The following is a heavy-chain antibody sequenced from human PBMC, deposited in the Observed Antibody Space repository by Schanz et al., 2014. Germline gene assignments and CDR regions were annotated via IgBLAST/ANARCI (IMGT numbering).Heavy chain of an antibody. D-gene: IGHD3-3*01. CDR1: GRPLSAYH. CDR3: ASDFWSGYSHYYYGLDV. Sequence: QVQLVQSGSELKKPGASVKVSCQASGRPLSAYHIHWARQAPGQGLQWMGWVSPVSGGTNYAQKFQGRVTMTRDMSINTAYMELSRLRSDDSAVYYCASDFWSGYSHYYYGLDVWGQGTTVTVSS. J-gene: IGHJ6*02. V-gene: IGHV1-2*02. CDR2: VSPVSGGT.